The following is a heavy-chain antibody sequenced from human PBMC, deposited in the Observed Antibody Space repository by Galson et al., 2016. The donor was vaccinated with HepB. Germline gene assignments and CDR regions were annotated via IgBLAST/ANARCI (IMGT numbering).Heavy chain of an antibody. D-gene: IGHD1-1*01. V-gene: IGHV4-59*01. J-gene: IGHJ4*02. Sequence: ETLSLTCTVSGDSLIHYYWGWIRQPPGKGLEWIGHIYYNAHTNYNLSLTSRLSMSVDTSSNQFSLKLSSVTAADTAVYYCGRWNEGLDYWGQGTLVTVSS. CDR3: GRWNEGLDY. CDR2: IYYNAHT. CDR1: GDSLIHYY.